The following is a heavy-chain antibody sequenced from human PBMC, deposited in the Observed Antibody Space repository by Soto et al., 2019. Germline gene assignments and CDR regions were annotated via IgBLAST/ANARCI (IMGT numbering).Heavy chain of an antibody. D-gene: IGHD2-15*01. V-gene: IGHV1-3*01. CDR1: GYTFTSYA. J-gene: IGHJ5*02. CDR2: INAGNGNT. Sequence: ASVKVSCKASGYTFTSYAMHWVRQAPGQRLEWMGWINAGNGNTKYSQKFQGRVTITRDTSASTAYMELSSLRSEDTAVYYCARGPDIVVVVAATGWFDPWGQGTLVTVSS. CDR3: ARGPDIVVVVAATGWFDP.